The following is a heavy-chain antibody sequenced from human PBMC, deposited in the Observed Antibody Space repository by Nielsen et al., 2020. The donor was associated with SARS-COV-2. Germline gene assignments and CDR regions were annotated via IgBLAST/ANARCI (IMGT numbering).Heavy chain of an antibody. Sequence: GGSLRLSCAASGFTFSSHAMHWVRQAPGKGLEWLTIISADGTNDHYADSVRGRFTVPRDNSGSTLYLHLNSLRPDDTAVYYCARETFDFTSSFVDNWGQGTPVTVS. J-gene: IGHJ1*01. CDR2: ISADGTND. D-gene: IGHD6-6*01. CDR3: ARETFDFTSSFVDN. CDR1: GFTFSSHA. V-gene: IGHV3-30*04.